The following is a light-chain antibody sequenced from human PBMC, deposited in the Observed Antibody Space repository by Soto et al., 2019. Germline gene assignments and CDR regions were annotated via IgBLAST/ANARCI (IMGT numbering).Light chain of an antibody. J-gene: IGKJ5*01. CDR3: LQHKSYPIT. V-gene: IGKV1-17*03. CDR2: TAS. CDR1: QGVNNY. Sequence: DIQMTQSPSAMSASVGDTVTITCRASQGVNNYLAWFQQKPGKVPKRLIYTASNLQSGVPSRFSGSGSGTGFTLTVSSLQPEDFATYYCLQHKSYPITFGQGTRLEIK.